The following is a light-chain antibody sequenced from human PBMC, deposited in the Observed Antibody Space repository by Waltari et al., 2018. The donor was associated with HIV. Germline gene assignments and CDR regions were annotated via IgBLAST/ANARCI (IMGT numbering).Light chain of an antibody. CDR3: SSYTTSSTRV. V-gene: IGLV2-14*01. CDR2: DVS. Sequence: QSALTQPASVSGSPGQSITISCTGTSSDFGGYNSVSWYQQHPGKAPKLMVYDVSKRRPVVSMRFSGSKSGNTASLPLAVVQAEDEADYYCSSYTTSSTRVFGGGTKLTVL. J-gene: IGLJ3*02. CDR1: SSDFGGYNS.